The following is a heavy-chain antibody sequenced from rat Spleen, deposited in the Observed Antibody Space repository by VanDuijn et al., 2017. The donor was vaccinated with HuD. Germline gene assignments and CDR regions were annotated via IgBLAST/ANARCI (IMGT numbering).Heavy chain of an antibody. CDR2: ITSDGSRT. V-gene: IGHV5-7*01. CDR3: ASITSAAYFDY. Sequence: EVQLVESGGGLVLPGRSLKLSCAASGFTFSSFAMAWVRQAPKKGLEWVATITSDGSRTFYRDSVRGRFTISSDDAKTTLYLQVDSLRSEDTATYYCASITSAAYFDYWGQGVMVTVSS. CDR1: GFTFSSFA. D-gene: IGHD1-2*01. J-gene: IGHJ2*01.